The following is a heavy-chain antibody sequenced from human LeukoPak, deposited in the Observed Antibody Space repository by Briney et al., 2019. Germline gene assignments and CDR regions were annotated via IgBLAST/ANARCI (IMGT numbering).Heavy chain of an antibody. CDR1: GGSISSSSYY. J-gene: IGHJ4*02. V-gene: IGHV4-39*01. CDR3: ARPTGQQLTPFDY. CDR2: IYYSRST. D-gene: IGHD6-13*01. Sequence: PSETLSLTCTVSGGSISSSSYYWGWIRQPPGKGLEWIGSIYYSRSTYYNPSLKSRVTISVDTSKNQFSLKLSSVTAADTAVYYCARPTGQQLTPFDYWGQGTLVTVSS.